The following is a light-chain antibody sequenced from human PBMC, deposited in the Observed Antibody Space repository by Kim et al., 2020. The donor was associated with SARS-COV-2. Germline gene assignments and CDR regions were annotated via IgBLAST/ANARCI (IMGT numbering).Light chain of an antibody. CDR1: QSISSW. Sequence: SASLGDIVTITCRASQSISSWLAWYQQKPGKAPKLLIYKASSLESGVPSRFSGSGSGTEFTLTISSLQPDDFATYYCQQYNSYPYTFGQGTKLEI. J-gene: IGKJ2*01. V-gene: IGKV1-5*03. CDR2: KAS. CDR3: QQYNSYPYT.